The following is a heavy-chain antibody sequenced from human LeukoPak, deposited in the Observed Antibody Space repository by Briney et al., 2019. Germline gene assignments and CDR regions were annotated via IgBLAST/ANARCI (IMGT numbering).Heavy chain of an antibody. D-gene: IGHD6-13*01. CDR1: GFTFSSYS. CDR3: ARQQLEPHYYYYYMDV. J-gene: IGHJ6*03. CDR2: ISSSSSYI. V-gene: IGHV3-21*01. Sequence: GGSPRLSCAASGFTFSSYSMNWVRQAPGKGLEWVSSISSSSSYIYYADSVKGRFTISRDNAKNSLYLQMNSLRAEDTAVYYCARQQLEPHYYYYYMDVWGKGTTVTVSS.